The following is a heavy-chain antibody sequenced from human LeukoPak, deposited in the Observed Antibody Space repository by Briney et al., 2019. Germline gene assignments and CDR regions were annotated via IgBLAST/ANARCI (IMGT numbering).Heavy chain of an antibody. CDR2: IYYCGST. D-gene: IGHD4-17*01. V-gene: IGHV4-59*01. CDR3: ARAPTVTTPDYFDY. J-gene: IGHJ4*02. Sequence: PSETLSLTCTVSGGSLRSYYWSWRRQPPGRGLEWIGYIYYCGSTNYNPSLKSRVTISVDTSKNQFSLKLSSVTAADTAVYYCARAPTVTTPDYFDYWGQGTLVTVSS. CDR1: GGSLRSYY.